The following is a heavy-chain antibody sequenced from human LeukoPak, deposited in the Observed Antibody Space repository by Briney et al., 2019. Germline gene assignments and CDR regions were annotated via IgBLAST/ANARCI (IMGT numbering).Heavy chain of an antibody. Sequence: SSVKVSCKAAGYTFTGYYMHWVRQAPGQGLEGMGRINPNIGFINYAQEFRGRVTMTRETPISPAYMELSSLRYDDTAVYYCARESTYYDSTDYYQGDAFDIWGQGTMVTVSS. D-gene: IGHD3-22*01. J-gene: IGHJ3*02. V-gene: IGHV1-2*02. CDR3: ARESTYYDSTDYYQGDAFDI. CDR1: GYTFTGYY. CDR2: INPNIGFI.